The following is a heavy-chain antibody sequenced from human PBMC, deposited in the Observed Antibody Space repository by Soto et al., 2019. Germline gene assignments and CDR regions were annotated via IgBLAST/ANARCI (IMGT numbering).Heavy chain of an antibody. J-gene: IGHJ4*02. V-gene: IGHV3-72*01. CDR3: ARFSGSYTRGLEY. CDR2: SRSKANSYST. CDR1: GFTFSDHY. D-gene: IGHD1-26*01. Sequence: EVQLVESGGGLVQPGGSLRLSCAASGFTFSDHYMDWVRQAPGKGLEWVGRSRSKANSYSTEYAASVKGRFTISRDESKNSLYLQMNSLKTEDTAVYYCARFSGSYTRGLEYCGQGTLVTVSS.